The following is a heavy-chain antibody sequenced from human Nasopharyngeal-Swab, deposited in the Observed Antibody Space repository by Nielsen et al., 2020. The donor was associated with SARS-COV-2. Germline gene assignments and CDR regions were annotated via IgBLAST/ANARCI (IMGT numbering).Heavy chain of an antibody. CDR2: LRYDGSNK. J-gene: IGHJ6*03. Sequence: WVPPPPREGLGWGAFLRYDGSNKYYADSVKGRFTISRDNSKNTLYLQMNSLRAEDTAVYYCAKIGAGCSSTSCYNVYYYYMDVWGKGTTVTVSS. D-gene: IGHD2-2*02. CDR3: AKIGAGCSSTSCYNVYYYYMDV. V-gene: IGHV3-30*02.